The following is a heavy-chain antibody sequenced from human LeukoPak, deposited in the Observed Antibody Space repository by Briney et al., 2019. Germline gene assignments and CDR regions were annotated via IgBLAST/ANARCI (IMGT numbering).Heavy chain of an antibody. CDR2: ISGSGGST. Sequence: GGSLRLSCAASGFTVSSNFWTWVRQAPGKGLEWVSAISGSGGSTYYADSVKGRFTISRDNSKNTLYLQMNSLRAEDTAVYYCANYHRLGAPLPWGQGTLVTVSS. CDR3: ANYHRLGAPLP. J-gene: IGHJ5*02. V-gene: IGHV3-23*01. CDR1: GFTVSSNF. D-gene: IGHD2-2*01.